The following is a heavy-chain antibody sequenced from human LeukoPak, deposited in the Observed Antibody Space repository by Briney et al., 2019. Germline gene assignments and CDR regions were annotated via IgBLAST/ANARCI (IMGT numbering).Heavy chain of an antibody. J-gene: IGHJ3*02. V-gene: IGHV4-38-2*02. CDR3: ARDLLHRGYAFDI. D-gene: IGHD3-22*01. Sequence: SETLSLTCTVSGYSINSGFYWGWLRQPPGKGLEWIGNIYHSATTHYNPSLKSRVTISVDTSKNQFSLKLSSVTAADTAVYYCARDLLHRGYAFDIWGRGTMVTVSS. CDR1: GYSINSGFY. CDR2: IYHSATT.